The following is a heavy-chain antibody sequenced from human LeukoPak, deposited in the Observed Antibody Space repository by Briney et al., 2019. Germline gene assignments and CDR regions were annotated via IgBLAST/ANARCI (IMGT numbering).Heavy chain of an antibody. CDR1: GFTFSTYA. D-gene: IGHD3-22*01. CDR2: ISTGGSTI. V-gene: IGHV3-23*01. CDR3: ARMSSGYEDY. Sequence: GGSLRLSCSGSGFTFSTYAMRWVRQAPGKGLEWVSAISTGGSTIYYADSVKGRFTISRDNSRNTVYLQMNSLRAEDTAVYYCARMSSGYEDYWGQGTLVTVSS. J-gene: IGHJ4*02.